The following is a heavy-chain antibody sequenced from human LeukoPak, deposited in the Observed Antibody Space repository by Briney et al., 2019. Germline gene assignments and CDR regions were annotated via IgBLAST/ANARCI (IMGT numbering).Heavy chain of an antibody. CDR3: AKESYYDSSGYPVDH. CDR2: ISYDGSNK. D-gene: IGHD3-22*01. J-gene: IGHJ4*02. Sequence: GGSLRLSCAASGFTFSSYGMHWVRQAPGKGLEWVAVISYDGSNKYYADSVKGRFTISRDNSKNTLYLQMNSLRAEDTAVYYCAKESYYDSSGYPVDHWGQGTLVTVSS. CDR1: GFTFSSYG. V-gene: IGHV3-30*18.